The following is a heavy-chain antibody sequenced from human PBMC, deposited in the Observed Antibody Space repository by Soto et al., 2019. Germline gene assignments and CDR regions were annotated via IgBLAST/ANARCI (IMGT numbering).Heavy chain of an antibody. D-gene: IGHD6-19*01. Sequence: QVQLVQSGAEVKKPGASVKVSCKASGYSFDGYGMHWVRQAPGQRPEWMGWINTGNGDTKYPQKFQGRVTLTRDTFAITAYMEWKTLKSEDTAVYYCARDPRSGWCAGIDYWGQGSLVTVSS. CDR2: INTGNGDT. J-gene: IGHJ4*02. CDR3: ARDPRSGWCAGIDY. V-gene: IGHV1-3*04. CDR1: GYSFDGYG.